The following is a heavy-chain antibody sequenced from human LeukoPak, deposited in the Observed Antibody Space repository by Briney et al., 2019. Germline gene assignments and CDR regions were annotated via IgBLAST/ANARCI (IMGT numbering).Heavy chain of an antibody. CDR2: ISHSGDF. V-gene: IGHV4-31*03. CDR3: ARGAGLYSNYFRGIQYYYYYYMDV. D-gene: IGHD4-11*01. J-gene: IGHJ6*03. CDR1: GGSIDSGDFH. Sequence: ASETLSLTCTVSGGSIDSGDFHWSSIRQHPGKALEWVGSISHSGDFSYNPSLRSRLTMSLDTSKKQFPLKVSSVTAADTAVYYCARGAGLYSNYFRGIQYYYYYYMDVWGKGTTVTVSS.